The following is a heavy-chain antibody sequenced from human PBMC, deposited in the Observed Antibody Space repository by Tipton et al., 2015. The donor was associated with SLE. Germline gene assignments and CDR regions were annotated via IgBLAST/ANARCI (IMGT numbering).Heavy chain of an antibody. V-gene: IGHV4-4*08. Sequence: TLSLTFTVSGGSISSNYWSWIRQPPGKGLEWIGYIFTTGRTKYSPSLTSRVTISGATSKNQVSLRRNSVTAADTAVYYCARVGLITPDGFHICGQGTLVTVSS. CDR3: ARVGLITPDGFHI. D-gene: IGHD3-16*01. J-gene: IGHJ3*02. CDR2: IFTTGRT. CDR1: GGSISSNY.